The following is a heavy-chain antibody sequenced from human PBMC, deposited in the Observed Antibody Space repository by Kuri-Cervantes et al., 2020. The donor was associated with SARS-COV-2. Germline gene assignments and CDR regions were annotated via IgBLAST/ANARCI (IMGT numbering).Heavy chain of an antibody. J-gene: IGHJ4*02. CDR2: ISSDGSAQ. CDR3: ATEYRSSGKAGCFDY. V-gene: IGHV3-30*09. CDR1: GFNLSYFH. Sequence: GGSLRLSCAASGFNLSYFHVHWVRQAPGKGLQWVAFISSDGSAQSYADSVKGRFAMSRDNSKNIVSLQMNSLTIEDTAIYSCATEYRSSGKAGCFDYWGQGTPVTVSS. D-gene: IGHD6-6*01.